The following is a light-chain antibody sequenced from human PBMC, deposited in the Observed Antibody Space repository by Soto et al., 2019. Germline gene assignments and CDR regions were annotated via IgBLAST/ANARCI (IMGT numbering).Light chain of an antibody. J-gene: IGLJ3*02. CDR2: QVT. Sequence: QSVLTQSASVSGSPGQSITISCTGTDNDVGGYDFVSWYQQHPGRAPKLLIHQVTNRLSGISSRFSGSKSGNTASLTITGLQPEDEAMYFCCSHSTSIAWVFGGGTQLTVL. CDR1: DNDVGGYDF. V-gene: IGLV2-14*01. CDR3: CSHSTSIAWV.